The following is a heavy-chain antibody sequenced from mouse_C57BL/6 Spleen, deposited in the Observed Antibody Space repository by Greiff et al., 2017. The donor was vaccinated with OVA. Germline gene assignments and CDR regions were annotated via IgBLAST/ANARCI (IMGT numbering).Heavy chain of an antibody. Sequence: EVQGVESGPVLVKPGASVKMSCKASGYTFTDDYMNWVKQSHGKSLEWIGVINHYNGGTSYNQKLKGKATLTVDKSSSTAYMELNSLTSEDSAVYYCARRTAQATGYFDYWGQGTTLTVSS. CDR3: ARRTAQATGYFDY. J-gene: IGHJ2*01. V-gene: IGHV1-19*01. CDR1: GYTFTDDY. D-gene: IGHD3-2*02. CDR2: INHYNGGT.